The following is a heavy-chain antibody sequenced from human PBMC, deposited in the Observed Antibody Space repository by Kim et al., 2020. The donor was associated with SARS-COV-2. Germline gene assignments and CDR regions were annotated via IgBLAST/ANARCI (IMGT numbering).Heavy chain of an antibody. J-gene: IGHJ6*02. CDR3: AKVGTLYGMDV. V-gene: IGHV3-11*05. CDR1: GFAFSSYY. CDR2: ISSTSSHT. D-gene: IGHD1-1*01. Sequence: GGSLRLSCAASGFAFSSYYMTWIRQAPGKGLQWVSDISSTSSHTNSADSVQGRFTISRDNAKNSLFLEMKSLTAEDTAVYYCAKVGTLYGMDVWGQGTA.